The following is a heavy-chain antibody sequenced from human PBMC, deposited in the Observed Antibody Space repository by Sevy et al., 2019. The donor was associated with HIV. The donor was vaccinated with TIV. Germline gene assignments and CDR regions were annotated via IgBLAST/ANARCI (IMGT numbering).Heavy chain of an antibody. V-gene: IGHV3-30*18. CDR1: GFTFSSYG. J-gene: IGHJ6*02. Sequence: GGSLRLSCAASGFTFSSYGMHWARQAPGKGLEWVAVISYDGSNKYYADSVKGRFTISRDNSKNTLYLQMNSLRAEDTAVYYCAKEQNWFGELSGMDVWGQGTTVTVSS. CDR3: AKEQNWFGELSGMDV. CDR2: ISYDGSNK. D-gene: IGHD3-10*01.